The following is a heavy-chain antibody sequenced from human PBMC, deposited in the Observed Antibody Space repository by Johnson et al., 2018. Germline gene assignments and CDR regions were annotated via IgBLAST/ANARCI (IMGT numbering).Heavy chain of an antibody. V-gene: IGHV3-23*04. Sequence: VQLVQSGGGVVQPGRSLRLSCAGSGFTFSRYAMHWVRQAPGKGLEWVSAISGSGGSTYYADSVKGRFTISRDNSKNTLYLQMNSLRAEDTGGCYCAKGSQGDNWNEDAFDSWGQGTRVTVSS. D-gene: IGHD1-1*01. CDR2: ISGSGGST. CDR3: AKGSQGDNWNEDAFDS. CDR1: GFTFSRYA. J-gene: IGHJ3*02.